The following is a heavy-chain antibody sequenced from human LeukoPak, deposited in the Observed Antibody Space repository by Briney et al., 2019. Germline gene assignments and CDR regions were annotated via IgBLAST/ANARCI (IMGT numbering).Heavy chain of an antibody. D-gene: IGHD2-2*01. V-gene: IGHV4-4*07. CDR3: ARDGGVVVPAATNWFDP. CDR2: IYTSGST. J-gene: IGHJ5*02. Sequence: SETLSLTCTVSGGSISSYYRSWIRQPAGKGLEWIGRIYTSGSTNYNPSLKSRVTMSVDTSKNQFSLKLNSVTAADTAVYYCARDGGVVVPAATNWFDPWGQGTLVTVSS. CDR1: GGSISSYY.